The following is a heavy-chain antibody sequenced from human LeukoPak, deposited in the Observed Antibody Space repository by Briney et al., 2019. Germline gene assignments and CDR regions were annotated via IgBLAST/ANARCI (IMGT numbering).Heavy chain of an antibody. Sequence: SETLSLTCAVSGGSISSSNWWSWVRQPPGKGLEWIGEIYHSGSTNYNPSLKSRVTISVDKSKNQFSLKLSSVTAADTAVYYCARALYYYDSSGYTPWGQGTLVTVSS. D-gene: IGHD3-22*01. J-gene: IGHJ5*02. CDR2: IYHSGST. CDR3: ARALYYYDSSGYTP. V-gene: IGHV4-4*02. CDR1: GGSISSSNW.